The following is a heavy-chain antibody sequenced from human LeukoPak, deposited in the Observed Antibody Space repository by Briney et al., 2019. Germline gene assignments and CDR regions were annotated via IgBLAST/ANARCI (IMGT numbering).Heavy chain of an antibody. V-gene: IGHV3-15*01. CDR2: IKSKTDGGTT. D-gene: IGHD3-16*02. CDR3: TGDYVWGSYRYMDY. CDR1: GFTFSSYS. Sequence: GGSLRLSCAASGFTFSSYSMNWVRQAPGKGLEWVGRIKSKTDGGTTDYAAPVKGRFTISRDDSKNTLYLQMNSLKTEDTAVYYCTGDYVWGSYRYMDYWGQGTLVTVSS. J-gene: IGHJ4*02.